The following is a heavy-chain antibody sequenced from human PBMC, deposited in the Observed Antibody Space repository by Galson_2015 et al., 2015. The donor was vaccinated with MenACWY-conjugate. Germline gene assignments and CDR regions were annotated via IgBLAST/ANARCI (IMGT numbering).Heavy chain of an antibody. V-gene: IGHV3-11*06. D-gene: IGHD4-23*01. J-gene: IGHJ5*02. CDR2: ISSDSSST. Sequence: SLRLSCAASGFIFSHYYMSWIRQAPGKGLEWVSYISSDSSSTNYADSVKGRFTISRDNAKKLLYLQMNSLRAEVAAFYYCARDSKHYGCNSGECDPWGQGTLVTVSS. CDR1: GFIFSHYY. CDR3: ARDSKHYGCNSGECDP.